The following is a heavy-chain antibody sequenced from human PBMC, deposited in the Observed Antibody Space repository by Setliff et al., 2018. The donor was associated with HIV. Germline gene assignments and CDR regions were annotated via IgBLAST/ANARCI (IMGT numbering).Heavy chain of an antibody. CDR1: RGSISSTSHY. CDR3: AGEIAPAARLPNVGGPPPPGYYHYMDV. CDR2: IYYSGRT. D-gene: IGHD2-8*01. J-gene: IGHJ6*03. V-gene: IGHV4-39*07. Sequence: SSEPLSLTCIVSRGSISSTSHYWGWVRQSPGRRLEWIGSIYYSGRTYYNPSLKSRVTMSVDTSTNQFSLDLTSVTAADTAVYFCAGEIAPAARLPNVGGPPPPGYYHYMDVWGKGTTVTVSS.